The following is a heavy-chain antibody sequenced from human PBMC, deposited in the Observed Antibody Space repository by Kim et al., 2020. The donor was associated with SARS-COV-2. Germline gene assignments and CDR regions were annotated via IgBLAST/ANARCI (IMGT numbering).Heavy chain of an antibody. D-gene: IGHD1-26*01. J-gene: IGHJ4*02. CDR1: GFIFSSYG. CDR2: ISNDGSKQ. V-gene: IGHV3-33*05. Sequence: GGSLRLSCAASGFIFSSYGMHWVRQAAGKGLEWVAVISNDGSKQYYGDSVKGQFTISRDSSKSTVYLQMNSLSADDTGVYYCVRDPVRTVGADRDYWGQG. CDR3: VRDPVRTVGADRDY.